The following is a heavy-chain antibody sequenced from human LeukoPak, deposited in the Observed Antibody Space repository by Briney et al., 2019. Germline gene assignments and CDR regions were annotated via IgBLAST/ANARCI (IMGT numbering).Heavy chain of an antibody. Sequence: ASVKVSCKASGYTFTGYYMHWVRQAPGQGLEWMGWINPNSGGTNYAQKFQGRVTMTRNTSISTAYMELSSLRSEDTAVYYCARMGSDSSGYYYGIDYWGQGTLVTVSS. CDR3: ARMGSDSSGYYYGIDY. CDR1: GYTFTGYY. D-gene: IGHD3-22*01. V-gene: IGHV1-2*02. J-gene: IGHJ4*02. CDR2: INPNSGGT.